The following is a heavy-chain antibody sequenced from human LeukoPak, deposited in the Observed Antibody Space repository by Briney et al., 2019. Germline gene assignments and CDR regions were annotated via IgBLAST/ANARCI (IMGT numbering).Heavy chain of an antibody. CDR3: ARRSLEWLSFDS. J-gene: IGHJ5*01. CDR2: IYYSGST. V-gene: IGHV4-39*01. D-gene: IGHD3-3*01. CDR1: GGSISSSSYY. Sequence: SETLSLTCTVSGGSISSSSYYWGWIRQPPGKGLEWIGSIYYSGSTYYNPSLKSRVTISVDTSKNQFSLKLSSVTAADTAVYYCARRSLEWLSFDSWGQGTLVTVSS.